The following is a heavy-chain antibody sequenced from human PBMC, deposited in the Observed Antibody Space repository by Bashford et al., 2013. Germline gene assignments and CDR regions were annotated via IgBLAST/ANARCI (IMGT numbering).Heavy chain of an antibody. V-gene: IGHV4-31*03. CDR3: RLASLQLVRVSADY. Sequence: SETLSLTCTVSGDSISRGGDYWSWLRQHPGKGLEWIGYIYYSGSTSYNPSLKSRVTESVDTSKNQFSLKLSSVTAADTAVYYCRLASLQLVRVSADYWGQGTLVTVSS. D-gene: IGHD6-6*01. J-gene: IGHJ4*02. CDR1: GDSISRGGDY. CDR2: IYYSGST.